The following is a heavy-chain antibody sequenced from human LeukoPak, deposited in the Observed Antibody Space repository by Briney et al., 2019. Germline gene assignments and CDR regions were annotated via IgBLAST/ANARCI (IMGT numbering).Heavy chain of an antibody. D-gene: IGHD3-10*01. CDR3: ASARGLITMVRGALDSFDI. J-gene: IGHJ3*02. CDR2: IITILGIA. Sequence: SVKVSCKASGGTFSSHVISWVRQAPGQGLEWVGRIITILGIANYAQKFQGRVTITADKSTSTAYMELSSLRSEDTAVYYCASARGLITMVRGALDSFDIWGQGTMVTVSS. CDR1: GGTFSSHV. V-gene: IGHV1-69*04.